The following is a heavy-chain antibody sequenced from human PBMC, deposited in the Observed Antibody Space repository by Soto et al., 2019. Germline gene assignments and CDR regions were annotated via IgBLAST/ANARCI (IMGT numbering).Heavy chain of an antibody. Sequence: GGSLRLSCEASGFTISGCSMNWVRQAPGKGLEWLAYITIRTGNILYADSVRGRFTISADNAENSVFLQMNSLRDEDTAVYFCVRDRDLYRDMVHEDLWGQGTLVTVSS. J-gene: IGHJ4*01. CDR3: VRDRDLYRDMVHEDL. V-gene: IGHV3-48*02. CDR1: GFTISGCS. D-gene: IGHD1-26*01. CDR2: ITIRTGNI.